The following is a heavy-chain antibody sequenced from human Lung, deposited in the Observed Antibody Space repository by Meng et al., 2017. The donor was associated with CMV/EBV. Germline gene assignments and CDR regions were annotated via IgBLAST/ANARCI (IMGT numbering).Heavy chain of an antibody. CDR3: ARGINGGCGD. CDR2: TYYRSKWYH. V-gene: IGHV6-1*01. D-gene: IGHD4-23*01. J-gene: IGHJ1*01. CDR1: GDIVSSNSAA. Sequence: QGQLQQSGPGLVKPSKTLSLTCAISGDIVSSNSAAWHWIRQSPSRGLEWLGRTYYRSKWYHEYAVSVKSRITISPDTPKNQFSLQLNSMTPEDTAVYYCARGINGGCGDWGQGTLVTVSS.